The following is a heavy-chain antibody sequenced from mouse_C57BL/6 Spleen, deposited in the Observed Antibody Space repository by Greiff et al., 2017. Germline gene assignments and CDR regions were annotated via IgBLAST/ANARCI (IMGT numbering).Heavy chain of an antibody. J-gene: IGHJ2*01. Sequence: EVKLMESGGGLVQPGGSMKLSCVASGFTFSNYWMNWVRQSPEKGLEWVAQIRLKSDNYATHYAESVKGRFTISRDDSKSSVYLQMNNLRAEDTGIYYCTGVYGSSNYWGQGTTLTVSS. CDR2: IRLKSDNYAT. D-gene: IGHD1-1*01. CDR1: GFTFSNYW. CDR3: TGVYGSSNY. V-gene: IGHV6-3*01.